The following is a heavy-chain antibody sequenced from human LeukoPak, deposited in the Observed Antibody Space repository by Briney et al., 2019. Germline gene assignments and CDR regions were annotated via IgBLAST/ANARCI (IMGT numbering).Heavy chain of an antibody. CDR1: GFTFSSYG. Sequence: PGGSLRLSCAASGFTFSSYGMHWVRQAPGKGLEWGAVISYDGSNKYYAASVKGRFTISRDNSKNTLYLQMNSLRADDTAVYYCAKAIGDYYDSSGDYWGQGTLVTVSS. D-gene: IGHD3-22*01. CDR2: ISYDGSNK. V-gene: IGHV3-30*18. CDR3: AKAIGDYYDSSGDY. J-gene: IGHJ4*02.